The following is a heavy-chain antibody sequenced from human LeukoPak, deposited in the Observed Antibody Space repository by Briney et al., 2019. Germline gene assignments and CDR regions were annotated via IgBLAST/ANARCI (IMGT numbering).Heavy chain of an antibody. CDR2: IRSKAYGGTT. D-gene: IGHD5-12*01. CDR3: TRGLYSGYSNWFDP. CDR1: RFTFGDYA. J-gene: IGHJ5*02. V-gene: IGHV3-49*03. Sequence: GGSLRLSCTASRFTFGDYAMSWFRQAPGKGLEWVGFIRSKAYGGTTEYAASVKGRFTISRDDSKSIAYLQMNSLKTEDTAVYYCTRGLYSGYSNWFDPWGQGTLVTVSS.